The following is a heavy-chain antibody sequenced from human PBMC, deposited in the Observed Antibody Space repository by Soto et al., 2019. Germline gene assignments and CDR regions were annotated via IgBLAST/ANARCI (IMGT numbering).Heavy chain of an antibody. CDR2: IYHSGST. V-gene: IGHV4-4*02. D-gene: IGHD3-22*01. CDR3: ARGTKLSYDGRPPLDY. CDR1: GGSISSSNW. Sequence: QVQLQESGPGLVKPSGTLSLTCAVSGGSISSSNWWSWVRQPPGKGLEWIGEIYHSGSTNYNPSLHSRVATAVAKSRTQFSPKRSSVTAADTAVYYCARGTKLSYDGRPPLDYWGQGTLVTVSS. J-gene: IGHJ4*02.